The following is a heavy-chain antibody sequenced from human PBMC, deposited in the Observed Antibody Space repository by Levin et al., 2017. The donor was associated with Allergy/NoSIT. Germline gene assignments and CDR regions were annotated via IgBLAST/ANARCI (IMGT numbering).Heavy chain of an antibody. D-gene: IGHD5-18*01. CDR1: GYTFTGYY. V-gene: IGHV1-2*02. CDR3: ARDFGYSYGYSLDY. Sequence: ASVKVSCKASGYTFTGYYMHWVRQAPGQGLEWMGWINPNSGGTNYAQKFQGRVTMTRDTSISTAYMELSRLRSDDTAVYYCARDFGYSYGYSLDYWGQGTLVTVSS. CDR2: INPNSGGT. J-gene: IGHJ4*02.